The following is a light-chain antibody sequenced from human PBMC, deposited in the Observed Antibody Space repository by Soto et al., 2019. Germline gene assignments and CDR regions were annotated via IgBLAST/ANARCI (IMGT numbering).Light chain of an antibody. Sequence: EIVFTQSPGSLSLSPGERATLSCRASQSVSSTFFAWYQQRPGQAPRLLMYGASSRATGIPERFSGSGSGTDFTLTISRLEPEDFAVYYCQQFDSAVTFGQGTKVEIK. J-gene: IGKJ1*01. CDR2: GAS. V-gene: IGKV3-20*01. CDR1: QSVSSTF. CDR3: QQFDSAVT.